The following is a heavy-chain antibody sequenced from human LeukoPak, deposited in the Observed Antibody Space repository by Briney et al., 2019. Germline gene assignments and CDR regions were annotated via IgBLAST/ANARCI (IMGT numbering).Heavy chain of an antibody. CDR3: AAESPYVWGSYRPYYYMDV. J-gene: IGHJ6*03. Sequence: ASVKVSFKTSVFTFTTSAIQWVRQARGQHGEGIGWIVVGSGHTNYAQKFQERGTFTRDMSTSTAYMELSSLRSEDTAVYYCAAESPYVWGSYRPYYYMDVWGKGTTVTVSS. D-gene: IGHD3-16*02. CDR2: IVVGSGHT. V-gene: IGHV1-58*02. CDR1: VFTFTTSA.